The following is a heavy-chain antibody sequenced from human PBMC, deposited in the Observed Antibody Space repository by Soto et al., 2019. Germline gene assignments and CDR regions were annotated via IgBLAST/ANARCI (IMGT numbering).Heavy chain of an antibody. J-gene: IGHJ3*02. CDR2: IIPIFGTA. V-gene: IGHV1-69*01. Sequence: QVQLVQSGAEVKKHGSSVKVSCTASGGTFSSYAISWVRQAHGQGLEWMGGIIPIFGTANYAQKFQGRVTITADESTSTAYMELSSLRSEDTAVYYCARGVPTPVTTFAFDIWGQGPMVTVSS. CDR1: GGTFSSYA. CDR3: ARGVPTPVTTFAFDI. D-gene: IGHD4-17*01.